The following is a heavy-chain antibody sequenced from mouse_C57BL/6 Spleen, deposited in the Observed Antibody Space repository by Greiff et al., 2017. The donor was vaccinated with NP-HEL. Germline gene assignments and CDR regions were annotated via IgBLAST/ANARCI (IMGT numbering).Heavy chain of an antibody. V-gene: IGHV1-55*01. CDR2: IYPGSGST. Sequence: QVQLQQPGAELVKPGASVKMSCKASGYTFTSYWITWVKQRPGQGLEWIGDIYPGSGSTNYNEKFKSKATLTVDTSSSTAYMQLSSLTSEDSAFYYCARGGVYDYGKFAYWGQGTLVTVSA. D-gene: IGHD2-4*01. J-gene: IGHJ3*01. CDR1: GYTFTSYW. CDR3: ARGGVYDYGKFAY.